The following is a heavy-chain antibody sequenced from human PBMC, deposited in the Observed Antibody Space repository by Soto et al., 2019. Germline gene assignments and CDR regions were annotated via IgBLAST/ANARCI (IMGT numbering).Heavy chain of an antibody. J-gene: IGHJ4*02. CDR2: IYHSGST. D-gene: IGHD5-12*01. CDR3: ARMFSRGLGRWLQLRYFDY. CDR1: GGSISSSNW. V-gene: IGHV4-4*02. Sequence: PSETLSLTCAVPGGSISSSNWWSWVRQPPGKGLEWIGEIYHSGSTNYNPSLKSRVTISVDKSKNQFSLKLSSVTAADTAVYYCARMFSRGLGRWLQLRYFDYWGQGTLVTVSS.